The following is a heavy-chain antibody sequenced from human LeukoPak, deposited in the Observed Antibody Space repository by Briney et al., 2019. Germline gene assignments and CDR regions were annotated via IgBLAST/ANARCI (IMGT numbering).Heavy chain of an antibody. Sequence: PGGSLRLSCAASGFTFTNYAMHWVRQAPGKGLEWVAFIRYDGGNANYGDSVKGRFTISRDNSKNTLYLQMNSLRAEDTAVYYCANNHIVVVVGAFDIWGQGTMVTVSS. CDR2: IRYDGGNA. CDR1: GFTFTNYA. V-gene: IGHV3-30*02. J-gene: IGHJ3*02. CDR3: ANNHIVVVVGAFDI. D-gene: IGHD2-15*01.